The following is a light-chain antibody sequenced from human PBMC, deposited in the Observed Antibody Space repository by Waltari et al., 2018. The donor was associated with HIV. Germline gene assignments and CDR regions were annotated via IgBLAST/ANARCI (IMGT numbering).Light chain of an antibody. CDR3: ATWDDSLSGWV. J-gene: IGLJ3*02. Sequence: QSVLTQPPSASGTPGQRVTISCSGGSSNIRSTSVYWYHHLPGPAPKLVMDRNNQRPAGVPDRYSGSKSGTSASLAISGLRSEDEADYFCATWDDSLSGWVFGGGTNLTVL. V-gene: IGLV1-47*01. CDR2: RNN. CDR1: SSNIRSTS.